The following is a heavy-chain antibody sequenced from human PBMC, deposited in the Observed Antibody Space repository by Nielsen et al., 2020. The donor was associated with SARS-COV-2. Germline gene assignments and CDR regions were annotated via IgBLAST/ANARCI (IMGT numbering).Heavy chain of an antibody. CDR3: ARKGGNGTPGWYFDL. V-gene: IGHV4-59*13. D-gene: IGHD3-16*01. J-gene: IGHJ2*01. Sequence: SETLSLTCTLAGCSISSYYWSWIRQPPGKGLEWIGYIYYSGSTNYKSSLKSRVIISVDTSKNQFSLKLSSVTAADTAVYYCARKGGNGTPGWYFDLWGRGTLVTVSS. CDR1: GCSISSYY. CDR2: IYYSGST.